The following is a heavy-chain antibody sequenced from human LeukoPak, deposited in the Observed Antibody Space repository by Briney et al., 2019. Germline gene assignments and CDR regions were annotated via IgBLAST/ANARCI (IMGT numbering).Heavy chain of an antibody. CDR3: AKDPRAVAEYYFDY. CDR1: GFTFSGSW. Sequence: GGSLRLSCAASGFTFSGSWMTWVRQAPGKGLEWVANIKEDGSEKYYVDSVKGRFTISRDNAKNSLYLQMNSLRAEDTALYYCAKDPRAVAEYYFDYWGQGTLVTVSS. V-gene: IGHV3-7*03. CDR2: IKEDGSEK. D-gene: IGHD6-19*01. J-gene: IGHJ4*02.